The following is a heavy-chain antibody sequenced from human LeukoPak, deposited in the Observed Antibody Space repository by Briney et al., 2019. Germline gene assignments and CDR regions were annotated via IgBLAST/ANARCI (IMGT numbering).Heavy chain of an antibody. V-gene: IGHV4-38-2*01. CDR1: GYSISTGYY. Sequence: SETLSLTCAVSGYSISTGYYWGWIRQPPGKGLEWIGSIYHSGSTNYNPSRESRATISVDTSKNQFSLRLSSVTAADTAVYYCVRVPYYYDSGSYHPRFFDYWGQGTLVTVSS. CDR3: VRVPYYYDSGSYHPRFFDY. D-gene: IGHD3-10*01. J-gene: IGHJ4*02. CDR2: IYHSGST.